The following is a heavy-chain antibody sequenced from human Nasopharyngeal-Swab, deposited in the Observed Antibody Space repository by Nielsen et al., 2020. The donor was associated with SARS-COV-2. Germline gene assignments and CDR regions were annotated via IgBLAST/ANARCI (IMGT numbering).Heavy chain of an antibody. J-gene: IGHJ6*02. CDR1: GFTFADYA. Sequence: GGSLRLSCAASGFTFADYAMHWVRQAPGKGLEWVSLISWDGGSTYYADSVKGRFTISRDNSKNSLYLQMNSLRAEDTAVYYCARDGLDYDFWSAYFMDVWGQGTTVTVSS. CDR2: ISWDGGST. D-gene: IGHD3-3*01. CDR3: ARDGLDYDFWSAYFMDV. V-gene: IGHV3-43D*03.